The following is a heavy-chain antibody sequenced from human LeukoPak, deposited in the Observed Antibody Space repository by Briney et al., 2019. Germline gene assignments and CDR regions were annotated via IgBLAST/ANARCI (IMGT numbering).Heavy chain of an antibody. J-gene: IGHJ5*02. CDR3: AGVVVNWFDP. V-gene: IGHV4-59*08. D-gene: IGHD2-15*01. CDR2: IYYSGST. Sequence: SETLSLTCTDPGGSISRYYWSWIRQPPGKGLEWIGYIYYSGSTNYNPSLKSRVTISVDTSKNQFSLKLSSVTAADTAVYYCAGVVVNWFDPWGQGTLVTVSS. CDR1: GGSISRYY.